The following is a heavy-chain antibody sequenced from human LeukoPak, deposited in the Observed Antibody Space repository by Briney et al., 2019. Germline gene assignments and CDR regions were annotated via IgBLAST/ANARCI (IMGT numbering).Heavy chain of an antibody. CDR1: GGSISSSSYY. CDR2: FYYSGST. D-gene: IGHD3-10*01. Sequence: SETLSLTCTVSGGSISSSSYYWGWIRQPPGKGLEWIGSFYYSGSTYYNPSLKSRVTISVDTSKNQFSLKLSSVTAADTAVYYCARERITMVRGPFDYWGQGTLVTVSS. V-gene: IGHV4-39*07. J-gene: IGHJ4*02. CDR3: ARERITMVRGPFDY.